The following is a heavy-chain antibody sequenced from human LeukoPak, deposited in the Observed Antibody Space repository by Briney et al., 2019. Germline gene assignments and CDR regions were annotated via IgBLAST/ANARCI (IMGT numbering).Heavy chain of an antibody. Sequence: PGGSPRLSCAASGFTFSSYGMHWVRQAPGKGLEWVAVISYDGSNKYYADSVKGRFTISRDNSKNTLYLQMNSLRAEDTAVYYCAKVGLRGVFDYWGQGTLVTVSS. CDR1: GFTFSSYG. D-gene: IGHD3-10*01. CDR3: AKVGLRGVFDY. J-gene: IGHJ4*02. CDR2: ISYDGSNK. V-gene: IGHV3-30*18.